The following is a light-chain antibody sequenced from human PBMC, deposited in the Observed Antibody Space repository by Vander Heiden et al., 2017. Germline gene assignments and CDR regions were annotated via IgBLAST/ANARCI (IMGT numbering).Light chain of an antibody. CDR1: QSVSSSY. Sequence: EIVLTQSPGTLSLSPGERATLACRASQSVSSSYIAWYQQRPGQAPRLIIYSASSRATGIPDRFSGSGSGTDFTLTISRLESEDFAVYYCHHCGSSPRRTFGGGTKVEI. J-gene: IGKJ4*01. CDR2: SAS. V-gene: IGKV3-20*01. CDR3: HHCGSSPRRT.